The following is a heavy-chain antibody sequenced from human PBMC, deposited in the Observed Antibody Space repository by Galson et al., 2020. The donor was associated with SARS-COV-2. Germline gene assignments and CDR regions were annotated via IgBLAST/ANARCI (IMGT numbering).Heavy chain of an antibody. V-gene: IGHV3-30*02. D-gene: IGHD1-26*01. J-gene: IGHJ4*02. CDR2: IHYDESIK. Sequence: GESLKISCAASGFTFSIYGMHWVRQTPGKGLDWVSFIHYDESIKFYADSVKGRFTISRDNSKNTLHLQMNSLRPEDTAVYYCAKDLGGSFWGGSDYWGQGTLVTVSS. CDR1: GFTFSIYG. CDR3: AKDLGGSFWGGSDY.